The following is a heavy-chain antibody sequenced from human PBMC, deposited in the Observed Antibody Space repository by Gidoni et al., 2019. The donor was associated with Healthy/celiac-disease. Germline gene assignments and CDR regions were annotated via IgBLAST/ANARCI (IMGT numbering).Heavy chain of an antibody. V-gene: IGHV3-15*01. D-gene: IGHD3-16*01. CDR3: TTDWYRRLVRYYYGMDV. CDR2: IKSRTDGGTT. Sequence: EVQLVESGGGLVKPGGSLRLSCAASGFTFSNAWMSWVRQAPGKGLEWVGRIKSRTDGGTTDYAAPVKGRFTISRDDSKNTLYLQMNSLKTEDTAVYYCTTDWYRRLVRYYYGMDVWGQGTTVTVSS. J-gene: IGHJ6*02. CDR1: GFTFSNAW.